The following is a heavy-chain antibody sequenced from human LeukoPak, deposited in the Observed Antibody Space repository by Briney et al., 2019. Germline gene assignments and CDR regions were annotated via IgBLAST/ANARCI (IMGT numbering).Heavy chain of an antibody. CDR3: ARDFYGSGSYLDAFDI. V-gene: IGHV1-69*13. Sequence: SVKVSCKASGGTFSSYAISWVRQAPGQGLEWMGGIIPIFGTANYAQKFQGRVTITADESTSTAYMELSSLRSEDTAVYYCARDFYGSGSYLDAFDIWGQGTMVTVSS. CDR2: IIPIFGTA. CDR1: GGTFSSYA. D-gene: IGHD3-10*01. J-gene: IGHJ3*02.